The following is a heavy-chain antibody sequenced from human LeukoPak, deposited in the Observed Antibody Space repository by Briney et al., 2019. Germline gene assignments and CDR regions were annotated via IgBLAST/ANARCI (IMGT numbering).Heavy chain of an antibody. D-gene: IGHD5-12*01. CDR2: ISSSSSTI. J-gene: IGHJ3*02. Sequence: GGFLRLSCAASGFTFSSYSMNWVRQAPGKGLEWVSYISSSSSTIYYADSVKGRFTISRDNAKNSLYLQMNSLRAEDTAVYYCARDSAYNAFDIWGQGTMVTVSS. CDR3: ARDSAYNAFDI. V-gene: IGHV3-48*04. CDR1: GFTFSSYS.